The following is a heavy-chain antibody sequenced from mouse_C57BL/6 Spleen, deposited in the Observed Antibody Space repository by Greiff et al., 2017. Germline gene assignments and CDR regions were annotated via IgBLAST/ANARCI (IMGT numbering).Heavy chain of an antibody. CDR2: IDPSDSYT. D-gene: IGHD1-1*01. CDR1: GYTFTSYW. Sequence: VQLQQPGAELVMPGASVKLSCKASGYTFTSYWMHWVKQRPGQGLEWIGEIDPSDSYTNYNQKFKGKSTLTVDKSSSTAYMQLSSLTSEDSAVYYCARCLYGSTFYLDYWGQGTTRTVSS. CDR3: ARCLYGSTFYLDY. V-gene: IGHV1-69*01. J-gene: IGHJ2*01.